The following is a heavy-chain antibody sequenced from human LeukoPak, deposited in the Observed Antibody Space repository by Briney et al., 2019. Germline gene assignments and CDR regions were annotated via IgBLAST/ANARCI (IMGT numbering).Heavy chain of an antibody. CDR3: ARHSVPEGSYYDFWSGYLDY. Sequence: GESLKISCKGSGYSFTHHWIGWVRQMPGKGLEWMVIIYPGDSDTRYSPSFQGQVTISADMSISTAYLQWSSLKASDTAMYYCARHSVPEGSYYDFWSGYLDYWGQGTLVTVSS. CDR2: IYPGDSDT. CDR1: GYSFTHHW. V-gene: IGHV5-51*01. D-gene: IGHD3-3*01. J-gene: IGHJ4*02.